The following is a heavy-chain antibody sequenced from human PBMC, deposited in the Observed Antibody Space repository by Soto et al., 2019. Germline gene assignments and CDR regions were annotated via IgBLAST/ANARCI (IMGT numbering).Heavy chain of an antibody. V-gene: IGHV4-34*01. J-gene: IGHJ6*02. CDR2: INHNGST. CDR1: GGSFSNYY. D-gene: IGHD2-2*01. CDR3: ARFVRSCSATTCSTRADV. Sequence: PSETLSLTCAIYGGSFSNYYWNRIRQPPGKGLEWMGKINHNGSTNYSPSLRSRVTMSVDTSKNQFSLKLRSVIVADTAVYHCARFVRSCSATTCSTRADVWGQGITVTVSS.